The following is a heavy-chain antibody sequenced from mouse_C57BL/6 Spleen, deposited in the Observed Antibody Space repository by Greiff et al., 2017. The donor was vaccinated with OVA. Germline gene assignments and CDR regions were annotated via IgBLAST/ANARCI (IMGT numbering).Heavy chain of an antibody. V-gene: IGHV1-50*01. CDR3: ARRFYGSSYDWFAY. CDR1: GYTFTSYW. Sequence: QVQLQQPGAELVKPGASVKLSCKASGYTFTSYWMQWVKQRPGQGLEWIGEIDPSDSYTNYNQKFKGKATLTVDTSSSTAYMQLSSLTSEDSAVYYYARRFYGSSYDWFAYWGQGTLVTVSA. CDR2: IDPSDSYT. D-gene: IGHD1-1*01. J-gene: IGHJ3*01.